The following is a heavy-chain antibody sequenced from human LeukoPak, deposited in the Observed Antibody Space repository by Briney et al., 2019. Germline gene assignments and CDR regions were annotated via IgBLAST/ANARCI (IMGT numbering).Heavy chain of an antibody. V-gene: IGHV3-11*04. CDR3: ARDPRHSGSYGKAFDI. D-gene: IGHD1-26*01. CDR1: GFTFSDYY. J-gene: IGHJ3*02. CDR2: ISSSGSTI. Sequence: PGGSLRLSCVVSGFTFSDYYMSWIRQAPGKGLEWVSYISSSGSTIYYADSVNGRFTISRDNAKNSLYLQMNSLRAEDTAVYYCARDPRHSGSYGKAFDIWGQGTMVTVSS.